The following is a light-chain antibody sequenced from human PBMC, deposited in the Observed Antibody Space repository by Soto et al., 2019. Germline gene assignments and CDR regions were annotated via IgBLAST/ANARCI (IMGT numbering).Light chain of an antibody. Sequence: IVMPQSPATLSVSPGASATLSCRARPSVRSNLAWYQKKAGQNPRILIYGAYTRATGIPARFSASGSGTEFNLTISRLQSEDFAVYDGQQYGGSSWTFGPGTKVDIK. CDR2: GAY. V-gene: IGKV3-15*01. J-gene: IGKJ1*01. CDR1: PSVRSN. CDR3: QQYGGSSWT.